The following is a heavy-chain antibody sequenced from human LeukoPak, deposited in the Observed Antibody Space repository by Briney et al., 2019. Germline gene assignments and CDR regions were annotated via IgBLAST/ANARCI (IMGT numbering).Heavy chain of an antibody. J-gene: IGHJ4*02. CDR3: ARVHGDYVGRNGPFDH. CDR2: IIPIFGTA. Sequence: SVKVSCKASGGTFSSYAISWVRQAPGQGLEWMGGIIPIFGTANYAQKFQGRVTITADKSTSTAYMELSSLRSEDTAVYYCARVHGDYVGRNGPFDHWGQGTLVTVSS. CDR1: GGTFSSYA. D-gene: IGHD4-17*01. V-gene: IGHV1-69*06.